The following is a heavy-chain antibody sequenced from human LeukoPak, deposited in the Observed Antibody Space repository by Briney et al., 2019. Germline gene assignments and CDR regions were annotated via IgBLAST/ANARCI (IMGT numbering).Heavy chain of an antibody. CDR2: IGTAGDT. D-gene: IGHD5-24*01. CDR1: GFTFSSYD. V-gene: IGHV3-13*04. Sequence: PGGSLRLSCAASGFTFSSYDMHWVRQGTGKGLEWVSAIGTAGDTYYPGSVKGRFTTSRENAKNSLYLQMNSLRVGDTAVYYCARNEDGYNFFDYWGQGTLVTVSS. CDR3: ARNEDGYNFFDY. J-gene: IGHJ4*02.